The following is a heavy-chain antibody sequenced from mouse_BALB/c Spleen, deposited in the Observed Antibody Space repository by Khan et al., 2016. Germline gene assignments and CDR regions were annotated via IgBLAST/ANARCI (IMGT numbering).Heavy chain of an antibody. D-gene: IGHD2-1*01. Sequence: IQLVQSGPELKKPGETVKISCKASGYTFTDYSMHWVKQAPGKGLKWMGWINTETGEPTYADDFKGRFAFSLETSASTAYLQINNLKNEDTATYFCARRTVYYGNYGGFAYWGQGTLVTVSA. J-gene: IGHJ3*01. CDR2: INTETGEP. CDR1: GYTFTDYS. V-gene: IGHV9-2-1*01. CDR3: ARRTVYYGNYGGFAY.